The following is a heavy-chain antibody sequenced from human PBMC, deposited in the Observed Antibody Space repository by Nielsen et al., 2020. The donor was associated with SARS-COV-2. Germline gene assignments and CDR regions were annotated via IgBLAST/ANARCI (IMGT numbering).Heavy chain of an antibody. Sequence: GESLKISCAVSGFTFSGSALHWVRQAPGKGLEWVGRIRSEANDYATAYAASVKGRFTISSDDSKNTTYLQLHRLKTEDTAVYFCTRGLSDFWGQGTLVTVSS. D-gene: IGHD2-2*01. J-gene: IGHJ4*02. CDR3: TRGLSDF. V-gene: IGHV3-73*01. CDR2: IRSEANDYAT. CDR1: GFTFSGSA.